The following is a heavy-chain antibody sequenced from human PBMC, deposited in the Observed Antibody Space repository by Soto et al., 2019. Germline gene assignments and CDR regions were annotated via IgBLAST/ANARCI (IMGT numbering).Heavy chain of an antibody. CDR2: ISYDGNVA. V-gene: IGHV3-30*18. Sequence: QVQLVESGGGVVQPGRSLRLSCAASGFTFSSYGMHWVRQAPGKGLEWVTVISYDGNVAYYADSVKGRFTISRDNSKNTLELQMNSLRTEDTAMYFCAKEGPITNWYFDCWGQGTLVTVSS. CDR1: GFTFSSYG. D-gene: IGHD1-1*01. J-gene: IGHJ4*02. CDR3: AKEGPITNWYFDC.